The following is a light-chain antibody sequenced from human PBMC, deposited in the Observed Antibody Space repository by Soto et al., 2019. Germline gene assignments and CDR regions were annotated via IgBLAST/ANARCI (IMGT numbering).Light chain of an antibody. CDR1: SSDVGGYTY. CDR2: DVS. V-gene: IGLV2-14*01. CDR3: SSYTSSNTVI. Sequence: QSALTQPASVSGSPGQSIAISCTGTSSDVGGYTYVSWYQQHPGKAPKLMIYDVSARPSGVSNRFSGSKSDNTASRTISGLQAEDEAAYYCSSYTSSNTVIFGGGTKVTVL. J-gene: IGLJ2*01.